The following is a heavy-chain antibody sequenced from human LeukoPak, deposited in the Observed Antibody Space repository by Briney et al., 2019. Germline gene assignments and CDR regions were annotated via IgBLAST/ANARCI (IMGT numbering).Heavy chain of an antibody. D-gene: IGHD5-24*01. Sequence: PGGSLRLSCAASGFTFTTYWMSWVRQAPGKGLEWVANINQDGSEKYFVDSVKGRFTISRDNAKNSLYLQMNSLRAEDTAVYYCARALVDGYNINWFDPWGQGTLVTVSS. CDR2: INQDGSEK. CDR1: GFTFTTYW. J-gene: IGHJ5*02. V-gene: IGHV3-7*03. CDR3: ARALVDGYNINWFDP.